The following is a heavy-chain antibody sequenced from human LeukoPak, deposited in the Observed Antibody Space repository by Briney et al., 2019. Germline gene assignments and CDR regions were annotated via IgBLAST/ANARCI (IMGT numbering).Heavy chain of an antibody. CDR2: ISSSGSTI. V-gene: IGHV3-48*03. CDR1: GFTFSSYE. Sequence: GGSLRLSCAASGFTFSSYEMNWVRQAPGKGLEWVSYISSSGSTIYYADSVKGRFTISRDNAKNSLYLQMSSLRAEDTAVYYCARDYSGSGYELDYRGQGTLVTVSS. J-gene: IGHJ4*02. D-gene: IGHD5-12*01. CDR3: ARDYSGSGYELDY.